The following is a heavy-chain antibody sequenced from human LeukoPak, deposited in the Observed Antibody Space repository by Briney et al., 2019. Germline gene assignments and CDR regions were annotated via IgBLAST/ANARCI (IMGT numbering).Heavy chain of an antibody. CDR3: ARRGANDFGDSAGNFAYDI. V-gene: IGHV4-34*01. J-gene: IGHJ3*02. Sequence: PSETLSLTCEVYGGSLSPYWWSWIRRPPGKGLEWIGEIKHSGHTNYNPSLKSRVTISVDTSKKQFSLKLSSVTVADTALYFCARRGANDFGDSAGNFAYDIWGQGTMVTASS. D-gene: IGHD4-17*01. CDR2: IKHSGHT. CDR1: GGSLSPYW.